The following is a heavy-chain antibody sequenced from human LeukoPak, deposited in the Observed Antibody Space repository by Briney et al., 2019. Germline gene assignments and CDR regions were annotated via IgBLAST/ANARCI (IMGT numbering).Heavy chain of an antibody. Sequence: GGSLRLSCAASAFTFSSYALSWVRQAPGNGLEWVSSISGGGASTYYADSVKGRFTISRDNSKNTLYLQMNSLRAEDTAVYYCAKDAGHYDSSGYYYYGGTDYWGQGTLVTVSS. V-gene: IGHV3-23*01. CDR3: AKDAGHYDSSGYYYYGGTDY. J-gene: IGHJ4*02. CDR1: AFTFSSYA. D-gene: IGHD3-22*01. CDR2: ISGGGAST.